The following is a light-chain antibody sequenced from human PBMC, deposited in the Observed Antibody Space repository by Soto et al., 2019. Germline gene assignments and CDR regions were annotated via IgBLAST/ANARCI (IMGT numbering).Light chain of an antibody. CDR2: GNS. V-gene: IGLV1-40*01. J-gene: IGLJ3*02. CDR1: SSNVGAPYD. CDR3: QSFDSSLSASV. Sequence: QAVVTQPPSVSGAPGQRVTISCTGSSSNVGAPYDVHWYQQVPGTAPKLLIYGNSNRPSGVPDRFSGSKSGTSASLAITGLQAEDEADYYCQSFDSSLSASVFGGGTKLTV.